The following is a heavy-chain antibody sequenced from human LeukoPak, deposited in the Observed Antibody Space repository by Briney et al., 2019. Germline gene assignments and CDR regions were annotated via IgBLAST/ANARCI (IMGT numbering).Heavy chain of an antibody. CDR2: INPSGGST. V-gene: IGHV1-46*01. CDR3: ARDTDTAMVMGYNWFDP. D-gene: IGHD5-18*01. CDR1: GYTFTSYY. J-gene: IGHJ5*02. Sequence: ASVKVSCKASGYTFTSYYIHWVRQAPGQGLEWMGIINPSGGSTSYAQKFQGRVTMTRDTSTSTVYMELSSLSSEDTAVYYCARDTDTAMVMGYNWFDPWGQGTLVTVSS.